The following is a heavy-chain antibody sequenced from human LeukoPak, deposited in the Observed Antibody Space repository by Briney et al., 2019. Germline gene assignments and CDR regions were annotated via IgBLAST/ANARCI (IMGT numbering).Heavy chain of an antibody. CDR1: GFTFSNYA. CDR3: AKALYSYGPLFDY. J-gene: IGHJ4*02. Sequence: QSGGSLRLSCAASGFTFSNYAMHWVRQAPGKGLEWVAGISYDGSNKYYADAVTGRFTISRDNSKNTLYLQLDSLRAEDTAVYYCAKALYSYGPLFDYWGLGTLVTVSS. V-gene: IGHV3-30-3*01. D-gene: IGHD5-18*01. CDR2: ISYDGSNK.